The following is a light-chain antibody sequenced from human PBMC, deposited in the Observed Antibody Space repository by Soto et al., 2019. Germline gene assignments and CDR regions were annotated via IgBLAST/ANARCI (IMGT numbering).Light chain of an antibody. CDR3: QQYGSSPRT. V-gene: IGKV3-15*01. J-gene: IGKJ4*01. CDR2: GAS. CDR1: QRVGSD. Sequence: EIVMTQFPATLSVSPGERATVSCRASQRVGSDLAWYQRKPGQAPRLLIYGASTRAAGIPARFSGSGSGTEFTLTISSLQSEDFAVYYCQQYGSSPRTFGGGTKVEIK.